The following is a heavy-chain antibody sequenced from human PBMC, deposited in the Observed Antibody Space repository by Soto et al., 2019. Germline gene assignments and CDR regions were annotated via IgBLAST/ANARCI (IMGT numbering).Heavy chain of an antibody. V-gene: IGHV4-34*01. CDR3: ARGRGTVTTVAFDI. Sequence: PSETLSLTCAVYGGSFSGYYWSWIRQPPGKGLEWIGEINHSGSTNYNPSLKSRVTISVDTSKNQFSLKLSSVTAADTAVYYCARGRGTVTTVAFDIWGHGTMVTVSS. CDR2: INHSGST. J-gene: IGHJ3*02. CDR1: GGSFSGYY. D-gene: IGHD4-17*01.